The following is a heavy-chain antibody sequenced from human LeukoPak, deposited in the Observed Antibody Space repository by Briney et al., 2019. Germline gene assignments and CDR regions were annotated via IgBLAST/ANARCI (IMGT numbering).Heavy chain of an antibody. CDR3: SARLAVDAFDI. CDR1: GYTLTELS. Sequence: ASVKVSCKFSGYTLTELSMHWVRQPPGKGLEWMGGFDPEDGETIYAQKFQGRVTMTEDTSTDTAYMELSSLRSEDTAVYYCSARLAVDAFDIWGQGTMVTVSS. CDR2: FDPEDGET. V-gene: IGHV1-24*01. J-gene: IGHJ3*02. D-gene: IGHD2-15*01.